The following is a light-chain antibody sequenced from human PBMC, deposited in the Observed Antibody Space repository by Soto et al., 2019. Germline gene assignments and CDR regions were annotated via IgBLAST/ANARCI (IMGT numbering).Light chain of an antibody. J-gene: IGKJ5*01. Sequence: DVVMSQSPLSLPVTLGQPASISCRSNQSLVYSDGIAYFSLFRQRPGRSPRRLIYKVSNRDSGVPARFSGSGSGTDFALKISRVEADDVGVYYCMQATHWPITFGQGTRLEI. CDR2: KVS. V-gene: IGKV2-30*01. CDR3: MQATHWPIT. CDR1: QSLVYSDGIAY.